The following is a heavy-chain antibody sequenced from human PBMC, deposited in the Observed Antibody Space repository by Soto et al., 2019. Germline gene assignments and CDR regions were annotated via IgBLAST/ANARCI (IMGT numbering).Heavy chain of an antibody. D-gene: IGHD3-16*01. CDR2: IYYSGST. V-gene: IGHV4-61*08. J-gene: IGHJ6*02. CDR1: GGSISSGDYY. CDR3: ARLEGSLGIYYYYGMDV. Sequence: PSETLSLTCTVSGGSISSGDYYWSWIRQPPGKGLEWIGYIYYSGSTNYNPSLKSRVTISVDTSKNQFSLKLSSVTAADTAVSYCARLEGSLGIYYYYGMDVWGQGTTVTVSS.